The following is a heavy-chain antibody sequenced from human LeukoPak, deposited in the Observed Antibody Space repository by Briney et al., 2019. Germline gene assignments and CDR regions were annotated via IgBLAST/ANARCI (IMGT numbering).Heavy chain of an antibody. CDR2: MNPNSGNT. D-gene: IGHD2-15*01. Sequence: ASVKVSCKASGYTFTSYDINWVRQATGQGLEWMGWMNPNSGNTGYAQKFQGRVTMTRNTSISTAYMELSSLRSEDTAVNYCARGSGGGLYYYYYMDVWGKGTTVTVSS. J-gene: IGHJ6*03. CDR3: ARGSGGGLYYYYYMDV. V-gene: IGHV1-8*01. CDR1: GYTFTSYD.